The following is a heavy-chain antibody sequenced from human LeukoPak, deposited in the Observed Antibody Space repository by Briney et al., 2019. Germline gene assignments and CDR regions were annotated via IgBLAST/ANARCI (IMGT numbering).Heavy chain of an antibody. CDR1: GFTFSSYS. J-gene: IGHJ4*02. CDR3: VRDVDYAFDY. D-gene: IGHD4-17*01. Sequence: GGSLRLSCAASGFTFSSYSINWVRQAPGKGLEWVSYISSSSSTIYYADSVKGRFTISRDKAKKSLFLQINSLRVEDTAVYFCVRDVDYAFDYWGQGVLVIVSS. CDR2: ISSSSSTI. V-gene: IGHV3-48*01.